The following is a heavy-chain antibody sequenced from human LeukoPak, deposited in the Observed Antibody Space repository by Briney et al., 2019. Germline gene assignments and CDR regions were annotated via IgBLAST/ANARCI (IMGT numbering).Heavy chain of an antibody. CDR1: GFSFSSYG. CDR2: ISGSGEST. V-gene: IGHV3-23*01. D-gene: IGHD6-13*01. Sequence: PGGSLRLSCVGSGFSFSSYGMTWVRQAPGKGLEWVSAISGSGESTYNAGSVQGRFTISRDNSKNTVYLQMSSLRAEDTAVYYCAKDSPTIGSSSWLHYFDNWGQGTLVTVSS. CDR3: AKDSPTIGSSSWLHYFDN. J-gene: IGHJ4*02.